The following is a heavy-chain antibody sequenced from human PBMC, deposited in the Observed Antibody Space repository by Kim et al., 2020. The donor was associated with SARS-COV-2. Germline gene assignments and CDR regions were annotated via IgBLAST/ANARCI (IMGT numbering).Heavy chain of an antibody. Sequence: SETLSLTCTVSGGSISSGGYYWSWIRQHPGKGLEWIGYIYYSGSTYYNPSLKSRVTISVDTSKNQFSLKLSSVTAADTAVYYCARAAGQITIFGVVILHFDLWGRGTLVTFSS. CDR2: IYYSGST. V-gene: IGHV4-31*03. CDR1: GGSISSGGYY. CDR3: ARAAGQITIFGVVILHFDL. J-gene: IGHJ2*01. D-gene: IGHD3-3*01.